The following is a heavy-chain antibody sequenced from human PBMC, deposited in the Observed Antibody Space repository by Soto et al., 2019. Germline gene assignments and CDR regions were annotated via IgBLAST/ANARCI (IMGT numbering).Heavy chain of an antibody. D-gene: IGHD3-10*02. CDR3: ARALWPTVRPYYYYYMDV. CDR1: GGTFSSYT. CDR2: IIPILGIA. V-gene: IGHV1-69*02. Sequence: ASVKVSCKASGGTFSSYTISWVRQAPGQGLEWMGRIIPILGIANYAQKFQGRVTITADKSTSTAYMELSSLRSEDTAVYYCARALWPTVRPYYYYYMDVWGKGTTVTVSS. J-gene: IGHJ6*03.